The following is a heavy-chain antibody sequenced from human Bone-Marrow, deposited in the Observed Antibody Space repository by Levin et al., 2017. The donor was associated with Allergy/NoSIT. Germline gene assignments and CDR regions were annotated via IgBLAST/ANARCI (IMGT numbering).Heavy chain of an antibody. D-gene: IGHD3-10*02. CDR3: VRGAAGNNYGRFDY. Sequence: TSETLSLTCTVSGVSINSFYWSWIRQSAGKGLEWIGRMDISGNTNYNPSLKSRVTMSVDTSKNQFSLKLTSVTAADTAVYYCVRGAAGNNYGRFDYWGQGTLVTVSS. J-gene: IGHJ4*02. CDR2: MDISGNT. CDR1: GVSINSFY. V-gene: IGHV4-4*07.